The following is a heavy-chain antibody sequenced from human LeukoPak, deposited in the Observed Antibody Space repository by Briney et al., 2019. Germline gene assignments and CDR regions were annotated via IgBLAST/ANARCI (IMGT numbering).Heavy chain of an antibody. CDR3: AKELPYGSSWYESDY. CDR2: ISGSGGST. D-gene: IGHD6-13*01. CDR1: GFTVSSNY. Sequence: GGSLRLSCAASGFTVSSNYMSWVRQAPGKGLEWVSAISGSGGSTYYADSVKGRFTISRDNSKNTLYLQMNSLRAEDTAVYYCAKELPYGSSWYESDYWGQGTLVTVSS. J-gene: IGHJ4*02. V-gene: IGHV3-23*01.